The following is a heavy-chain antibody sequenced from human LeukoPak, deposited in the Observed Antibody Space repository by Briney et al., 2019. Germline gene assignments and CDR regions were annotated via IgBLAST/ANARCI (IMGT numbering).Heavy chain of an antibody. V-gene: IGHV3-30*02. Sequence: GGSLRLSCAASEFAFINYGMHWVRQAPGKGLQWVAFIRYDGSNKYYTDSVKGRFTISSDNSKNTVYLQMTSLRVDDTAVYYCAKFDRTATYFDSWGQGTLVTISS. CDR1: EFAFINYG. CDR2: IRYDGSNK. CDR3: AKFDRTATYFDS. D-gene: IGHD2-21*02. J-gene: IGHJ4*02.